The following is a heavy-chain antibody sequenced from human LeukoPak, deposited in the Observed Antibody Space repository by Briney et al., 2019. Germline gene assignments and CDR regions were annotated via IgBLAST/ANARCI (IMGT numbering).Heavy chain of an antibody. CDR3: VRARGCSNCVLTDGFDS. J-gene: IGHJ3*01. CDR2: ISNFDGDT. D-gene: IGHD6-13*01. CDR1: GRLFTSYG. V-gene: IGHV1-18*01. Sequence: PGASVKVSCKASGRLFTSYGIAWVRQAPGEGLEWVGWISNFDGDTKVAENLQGRVTLTTDSSTSTAYMMLTNLKFDDTAVYYCVRARGCSNCVLTDGFDSWGQGTKVTVSS.